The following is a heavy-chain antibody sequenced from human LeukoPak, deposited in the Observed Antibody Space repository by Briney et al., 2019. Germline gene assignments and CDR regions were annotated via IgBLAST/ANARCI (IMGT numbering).Heavy chain of an antibody. CDR1: GGSISGFY. Sequence: SETLSLTCTVSGGSISGFYWSWIRQPPGKGLEWIGYIYYSGNTNYNPSLKSRVTISVDTSNNQFSLKLSSVTAADTAVYYCARDYYDSSGTNAFDIWGQGTMVTVSS. CDR2: IYYSGNT. D-gene: IGHD3-22*01. CDR3: ARDYYDSSGTNAFDI. V-gene: IGHV4-59*12. J-gene: IGHJ3*02.